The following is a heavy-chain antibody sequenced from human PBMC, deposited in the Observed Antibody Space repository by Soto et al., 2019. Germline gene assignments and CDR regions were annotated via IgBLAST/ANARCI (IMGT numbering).Heavy chain of an antibody. CDR1: GFTLSSHG. CDR2: MSHDGTAE. D-gene: IGHD6-19*01. Sequence: QVHLVEPGGGLVQPGTSLRLSCAASGFTLSSHGMHWVRQAPGKGLEWVAMMSHDGTAEYYLDSVKGRFTISRDISKNTVFLQMDSLRPEDTAMYYCAKDWGGSGWYNYLDPWGQGTLVNVSS. J-gene: IGHJ5*02. V-gene: IGHV3-30*18. CDR3: AKDWGGSGWYNYLDP.